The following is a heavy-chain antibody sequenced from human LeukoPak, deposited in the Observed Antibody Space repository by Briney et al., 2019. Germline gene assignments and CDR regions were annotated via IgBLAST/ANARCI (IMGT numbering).Heavy chain of an antibody. D-gene: IGHD3-10*01. CDR3: ARGYTMVRVVIIDI. CDR2: INTNTGNP. Sequence: ASVKVSCKASGYTFTSYAMNWVRQAPGQGLEWMGWINTNTGNPTYAQGFTGRFVFSLDTSVSTAYLQISSLKAEDTAAYYCARGYTMVRVVIIDIWGQGAMVTVSS. V-gene: IGHV7-4-1*02. J-gene: IGHJ3*02. CDR1: GYTFTSYA.